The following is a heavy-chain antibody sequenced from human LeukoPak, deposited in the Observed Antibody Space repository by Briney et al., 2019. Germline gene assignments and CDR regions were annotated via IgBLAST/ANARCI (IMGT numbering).Heavy chain of an antibody. CDR3: ARAVRGVDAFDI. D-gene: IGHD3-16*01. V-gene: IGHV4-30-2*01. CDR2: INHSGST. CDR1: GGSISSGGYS. Sequence: SETLSLTCAASGGSISSGGYSWSWIRQPPGKGLEWIGYINHSGSTYYNPSLKSRVTISVDRSKNQFSLKLSSVTAADTAVYYCARAVRGVDAFDIWGQGTMVTVSS. J-gene: IGHJ3*02.